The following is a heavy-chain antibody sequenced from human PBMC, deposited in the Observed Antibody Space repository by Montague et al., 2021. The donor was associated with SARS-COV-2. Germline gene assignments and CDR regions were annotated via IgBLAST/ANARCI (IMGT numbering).Heavy chain of an antibody. D-gene: IGHD3-10*01. V-gene: IGHV4-34*01. J-gene: IGHJ6*02. CDR2: INHSGST. CDR3: ARVRYYGSGTFLGMDV. Sequence: SETLSLTCAVYGGSFSGYYWSWIRQPPGKGLEWIGEINHSGSTNSNPSLKSRVTISVDTSKNQFSLKLSSVTAADTAVYYCARVRYYGSGTFLGMDVWGQGTTVTVSS. CDR1: GGSFSGYY.